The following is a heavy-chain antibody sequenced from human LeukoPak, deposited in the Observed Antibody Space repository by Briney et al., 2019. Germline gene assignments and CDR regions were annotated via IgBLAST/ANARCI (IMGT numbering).Heavy chain of an antibody. CDR1: GFTFSSYS. CDR3: ASGALERYSGSYTAY. D-gene: IGHD1-26*01. Sequence: PWGSLRLSCAASGFTFSSYSMNWVRQAPGKGLEWVSSISSSSSYIYYADSVKGRFTISRDNAKNSLYLQMNSLRAEDTAVYYCASGALERYSGSYTAYWGQGTLVTVSS. V-gene: IGHV3-21*01. J-gene: IGHJ4*02. CDR2: ISSSSSYI.